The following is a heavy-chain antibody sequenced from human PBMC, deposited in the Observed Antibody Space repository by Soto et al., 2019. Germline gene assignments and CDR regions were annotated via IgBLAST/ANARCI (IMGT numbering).Heavy chain of an antibody. CDR3: AKVVGGDSSGYHYFDY. CDR2: IYTRGST. Sequence: PGGSLRLSCAASGFTVSSNYMSWVRQAPGMGLEWVSSIYTRGSTYYADSVKGRFTISRDNSKNTLYLQMNSLRTEDTAFYYCAKVVGGDSSGYHYFDYWGQGTLVTVSS. V-gene: IGHV3-53*01. J-gene: IGHJ4*02. CDR1: GFTVSSNY. D-gene: IGHD6-19*01.